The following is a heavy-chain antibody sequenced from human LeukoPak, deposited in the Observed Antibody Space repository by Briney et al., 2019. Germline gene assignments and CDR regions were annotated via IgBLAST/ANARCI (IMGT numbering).Heavy chain of an antibody. J-gene: IGHJ4*02. Sequence: PSETLSLTCAVSGGSISSSNWWSWVRQPPGKGLEWIGEIYHSGSTNYNPSLKSRVTISVDKSKNQFSLKLSSVTAADTAVYDCASTLIGIAVAGTVYWGQGTLVTVSS. CDR2: IYHSGST. V-gene: IGHV4-4*02. D-gene: IGHD6-19*01. CDR3: ASTLIGIAVAGTVY. CDR1: GGSISSSNW.